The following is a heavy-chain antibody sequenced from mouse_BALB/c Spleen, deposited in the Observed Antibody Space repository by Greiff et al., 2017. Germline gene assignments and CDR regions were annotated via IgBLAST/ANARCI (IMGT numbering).Heavy chain of an antibody. V-gene: IGHV5-15*02. D-gene: IGHD2-14*01. J-gene: IGHJ4*01. CDR2: ISNLAYSI. Sequence: EVKLVGSGGGLVQPGGSRKLSCAASGFTFSDSGMAWVRQAPGKGPGWVAFISNLAYSIYYADTVTGRFTISRENAKNTLYLEMSSLRSEDTAMYYCARDKGYDVKAMDYWGQGTSVTVSS. CDR1: GFTFSDSG. CDR3: ARDKGYDVKAMDY.